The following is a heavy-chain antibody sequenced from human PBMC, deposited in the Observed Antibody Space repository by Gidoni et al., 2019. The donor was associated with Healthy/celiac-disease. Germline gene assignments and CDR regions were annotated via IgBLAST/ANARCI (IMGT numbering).Heavy chain of an antibody. Sequence: QVQLVQSGAAVKKPGASVKVSCKASGYTFTSYAMHWVRQAPGQRLEWMGWINAGNGNTKYSQKFQGRVTITRDTSASTAYMELSSLRSEDTAVYYCARVLLWFGELPYFDYWGQGTLVTVSS. J-gene: IGHJ4*02. CDR1: GYTFTSYA. D-gene: IGHD3-10*01. V-gene: IGHV1-3*01. CDR3: ARVLLWFGELPYFDY. CDR2: INAGNGNT.